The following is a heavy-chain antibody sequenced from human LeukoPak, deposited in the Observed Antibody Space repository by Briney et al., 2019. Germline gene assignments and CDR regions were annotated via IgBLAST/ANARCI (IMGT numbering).Heavy chain of an antibody. CDR3: AKGPPSYYYGSGSYYWEY. D-gene: IGHD3-10*01. CDR1: GFTFSSYT. CDR2: ISGSSYYI. V-gene: IGHV3-21*04. J-gene: IGHJ4*02. Sequence: GGSLRLSCAASGFTFSSYTINWVRQAPGKGLEWVSSISGSSYYIYYADSVKGRFTISRDNSKNTLYLQLNSLRAEDTAVYYCAKGPPSYYYGSGSYYWEYWGQGTLVTVSS.